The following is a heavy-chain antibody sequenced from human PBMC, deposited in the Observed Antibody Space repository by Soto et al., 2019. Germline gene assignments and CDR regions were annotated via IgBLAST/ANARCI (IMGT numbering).Heavy chain of an antibody. CDR3: ARDPRQYNWFDP. D-gene: IGHD4-4*01. CDR1: GGTFSSYA. CDR2: IIPIFGTA. Sequence: ASVKVSCNASGGTFSSYAISWVRQAPGQGLEWMGGIIPIFGTANYAQKFQGRVTITADESTSTAYMELSSLRSEDTAVYYCARDPRQYNWFDPWGQGTLVTVSS. V-gene: IGHV1-69*13. J-gene: IGHJ5*02.